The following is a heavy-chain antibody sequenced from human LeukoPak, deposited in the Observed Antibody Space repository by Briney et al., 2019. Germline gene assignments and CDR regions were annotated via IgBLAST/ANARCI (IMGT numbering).Heavy chain of an antibody. CDR3: ARHNWNYVPDY. CDR1: GGSISGYY. Sequence: SETLSLTCAVSGGSISGYYWSWIRQPPGKGLEWIGYIYYSGSTNYNPSLKSRVTISVDTSKNQFSLKLSSVTAADTAVYYCARHNWNYVPDYWGQGTLVTVSS. V-gene: IGHV4-59*08. D-gene: IGHD1-7*01. CDR2: IYYSGST. J-gene: IGHJ4*02.